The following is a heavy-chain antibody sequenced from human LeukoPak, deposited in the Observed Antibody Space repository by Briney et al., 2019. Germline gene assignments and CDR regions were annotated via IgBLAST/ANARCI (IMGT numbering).Heavy chain of an antibody. CDR3: ARDYYGSGSYSSGFDH. Sequence: GGSLRLSSAAPRFTFSDYNMSWIRQAPGKGLEWVSYISSSGSSIYYADSVKGRFTISRDNAKNSLYLQMNSLRAEDTAVYYCARDYYGSGSYSSGFDHWGQGTLVTVSS. CDR1: RFTFSDYN. D-gene: IGHD3-10*01. CDR2: ISSSGSSI. V-gene: IGHV3-11*01. J-gene: IGHJ4*02.